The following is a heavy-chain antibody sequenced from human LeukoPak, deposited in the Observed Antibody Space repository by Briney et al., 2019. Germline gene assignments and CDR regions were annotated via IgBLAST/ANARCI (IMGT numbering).Heavy chain of an antibody. CDR3: ARQYYDMFTGAYCCDY. CDR2: ISLSSDNI. V-gene: IGHV3-11*01. J-gene: IGHJ4*02. D-gene: IGHD3-9*01. CDR1: GFTFGDYY. Sequence: GGSLRLSCAASGFTFGDYYMSWLRQAPGKGLEGLSYISLSSDNIDYADSVKGRFTISRDNAENSLYLRMNSLRAEDTAVYYCARQYYDMFTGAYCCDYWGQGTLVTVSS.